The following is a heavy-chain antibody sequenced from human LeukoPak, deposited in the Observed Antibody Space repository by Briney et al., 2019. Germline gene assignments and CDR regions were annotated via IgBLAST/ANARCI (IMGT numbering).Heavy chain of an antibody. CDR2: IYYSGST. Sequence: SETLSLTCTVSGGSLSSSSYYWGWLRQPPGKGLEWIGSIYYSGSTYYNPSLKSRVTISVDTPKKQFSLKLSSVTPEYTAVHYCARDPSAGTLGVNWFDHWGQGTLVTVSS. D-gene: IGHD6-13*01. CDR1: GGSLSSSSYY. J-gene: IGHJ5*02. V-gene: IGHV4-39*02. CDR3: ARDPSAGTLGVNWFDH.